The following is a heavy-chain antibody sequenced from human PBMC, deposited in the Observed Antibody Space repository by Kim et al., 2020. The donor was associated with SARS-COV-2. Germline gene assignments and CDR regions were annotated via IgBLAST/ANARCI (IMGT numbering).Heavy chain of an antibody. D-gene: IGHD4-17*01. J-gene: IGHJ4*02. CDR3: ARWTYGDYLYYFDY. Sequence: IPSLKSRVTISVDTSKNQFSLKLSSVTAADTAVYYCARWTYGDYLYYFDYWGQGTLVTVSS. V-gene: IGHV4-31*02.